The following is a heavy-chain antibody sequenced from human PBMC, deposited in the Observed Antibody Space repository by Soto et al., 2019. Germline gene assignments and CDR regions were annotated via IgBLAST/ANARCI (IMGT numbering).Heavy chain of an antibody. V-gene: IGHV3-23*01. CDR2: IAASGIST. J-gene: IGHJ4*02. CDR3: AKDKRPDGLWDIDY. Sequence: GGSLRLSCAASGFTFADFAMTWVRQAPGKGLEWISTIAASGISTYYADSVKGRFTISRENSKKMLYLQMNGLRAEDTAIYYCAKDKRPDGLWDIDYWGQGTLVTVSS. D-gene: IGHD3-16*01. CDR1: GFTFADFA.